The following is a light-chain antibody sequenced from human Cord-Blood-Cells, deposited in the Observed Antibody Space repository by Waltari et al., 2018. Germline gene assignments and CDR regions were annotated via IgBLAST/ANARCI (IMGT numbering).Light chain of an antibody. Sequence: QAVVTQEPSLTVSPGGTVTTTCGYSTGAATTGHSPYWFQQKPGQAPRTLIYDTSNKHSGTPARFSGSHRGGKAALTLSGAQPEDEAEYYCLLSYSGARGVFGGGTKLTVL. CDR1: TGAATTGHS. J-gene: IGLJ3*02. CDR2: DTS. V-gene: IGLV7-46*01. CDR3: LLSYSGARGV.